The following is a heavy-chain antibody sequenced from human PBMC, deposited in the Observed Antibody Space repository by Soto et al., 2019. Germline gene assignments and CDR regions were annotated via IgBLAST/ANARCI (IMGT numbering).Heavy chain of an antibody. J-gene: IGHJ4*02. D-gene: IGHD3-9*01. CDR3: ARDLEPDGIWTFDS. V-gene: IGHV3-23*01. Sequence: GGSMRLSCAASGFTLAIYTMGWARQAPGKGLEWVAESYSSGGTEYSDSVKGRFSISRDNSRNMVFLQMNSLRVEDTALYYCARDLEPDGIWTFDSWGQGMLVTVSS. CDR2: SYSSGGT. CDR1: GFTLAIYT.